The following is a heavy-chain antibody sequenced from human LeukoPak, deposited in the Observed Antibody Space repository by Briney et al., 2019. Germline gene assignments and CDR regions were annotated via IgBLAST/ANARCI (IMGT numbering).Heavy chain of an antibody. CDR3: TTDSEDQDFDY. CDR1: GFTFSSYA. J-gene: IGHJ4*02. Sequence: PGGSLRLFCTASGFTFSSYAMNWLRPAPGKGLEWVSGIGAGSTFTYYADSVKGRFTISRDNSRNTLYLQMNSLKTEDTAVYYCTTDSEDQDFDYWGQGTLVTVSS. D-gene: IGHD2-2*01. CDR2: IGAGSTFT. V-gene: IGHV3-23*01.